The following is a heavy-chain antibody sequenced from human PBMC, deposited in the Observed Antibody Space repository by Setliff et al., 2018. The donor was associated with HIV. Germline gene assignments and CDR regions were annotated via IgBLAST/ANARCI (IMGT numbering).Heavy chain of an antibody. Sequence: SETLSLTCTVSGGSIGGFYWNWIRQSAGKGLQWIGHIYDTGSTKYNPSLKSRLTMSLDTSKNQFSLNLDSVTAADTAVFYCATTTVATPDPYYFDIWGQGTLVTVSS. D-gene: IGHD4-17*01. V-gene: IGHV4-4*07. CDR1: GGSIGGFY. CDR3: ATTTVATPDPYYFDI. CDR2: IYDTGST. J-gene: IGHJ4*02.